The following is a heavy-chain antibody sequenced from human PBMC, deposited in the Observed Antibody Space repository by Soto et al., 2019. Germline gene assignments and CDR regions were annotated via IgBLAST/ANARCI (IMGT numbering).Heavy chain of an antibody. CDR2: ISYDGSNK. D-gene: IGHD6-13*01. CDR3: FFFSSRRWHRRLAPGLGIPAEPLFRYRHYCWF. J-gene: IGHJ5*01. Sequence: KGLEWVAVISYDGSNKYYADSVKGRFTISRDNSKNTLYLQMNSLRAEDTAVYYCFFFSSRRWHRRLAPGLGIPAEPLFRYRHYCWF. V-gene: IGHV3-30-3*01.